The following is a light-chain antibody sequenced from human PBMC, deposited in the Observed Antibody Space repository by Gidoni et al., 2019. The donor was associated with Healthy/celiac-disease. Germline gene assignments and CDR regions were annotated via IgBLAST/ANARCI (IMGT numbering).Light chain of an antibody. CDR1: QDISNY. CDR2: DAS. Sequence: DIRMTQSPSSLSASVGDRVTITCQASQDISNYLNWYQQKPGKAPKLLIYDASNLETGVPSRFSGSGSGTDFTFTISRLQPEDIATYYCQQYDNLLLMCSFXQXTKLEIK. CDR3: QQYDNLLLMCS. V-gene: IGKV1-33*01. J-gene: IGKJ2*04.